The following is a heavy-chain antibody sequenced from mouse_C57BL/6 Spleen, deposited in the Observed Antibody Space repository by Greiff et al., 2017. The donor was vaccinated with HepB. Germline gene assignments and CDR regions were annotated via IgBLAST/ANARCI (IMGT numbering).Heavy chain of an antibody. CDR3: ARSGYSNGFAY. V-gene: IGHV1-54*03. CDR2: INPGSGGT. D-gene: IGHD2-5*01. CDR1: GYAFTNYL. J-gene: IGHJ3*01. Sequence: LVESGAELVRPGTSVKVSCKASGYAFTNYLIEWVKQRPGQGLEWIGVINPGSGGTNYNEKFKGKATLTADKSSSTAYMQLSSLTSEDSAVYFCARSGYSNGFAYWGQGTLVTVSA.